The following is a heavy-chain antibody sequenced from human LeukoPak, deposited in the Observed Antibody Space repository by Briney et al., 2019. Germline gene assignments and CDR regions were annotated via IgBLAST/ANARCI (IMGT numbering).Heavy chain of an antibody. V-gene: IGHV4-30-2*01. CDR1: GGSISSGGYS. CDR3: GLYYYDSSGYSDY. D-gene: IGHD3-22*01. CDR2: IHHSGNT. J-gene: IGHJ4*02. Sequence: SETLSLTCAVSGGSISSGGYSFKWIRQPPGGGLEWIGYIHHSGNTYSNPSLKSRVTISVDRSKNHFSLKLTSVIAADTALYYCGLYYYDSSGYSDYWGQGTLVTVSS.